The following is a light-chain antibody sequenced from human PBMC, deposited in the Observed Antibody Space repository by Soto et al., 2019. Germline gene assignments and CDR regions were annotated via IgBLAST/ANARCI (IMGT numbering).Light chain of an antibody. J-gene: IGKJ5*01. Sequence: EIGLTQSPGILSLSPGERASLSCGASQSISSSFLAWYQQKPGQAPRLLIYGASSRATGIPDRFSGTGSETDFTLTISRLEPEDFAVYYCQQYDNSPITFGQGTLLETK. CDR2: GAS. CDR3: QQYDNSPIT. V-gene: IGKV3-20*01. CDR1: QSISSSF.